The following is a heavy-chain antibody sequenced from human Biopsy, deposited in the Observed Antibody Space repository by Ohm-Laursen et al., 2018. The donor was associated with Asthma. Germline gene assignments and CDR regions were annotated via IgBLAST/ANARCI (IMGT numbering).Heavy chain of an antibody. CDR2: ISSDGHLK. J-gene: IGHJ3*02. V-gene: IGHV3-30*03. CDR3: ARESGQVYGGFGSFDR. Sequence: SLRLSCTASGFVFSQSGMHWVRQAPGKGLEWVALISSDGHLKYYEDSVKGRFTISRDNSKNSLYLQINSLRVEDSAVYYCARESGQVYGGFGSFDRGGQGKMVAVSS. CDR1: GFVFSQSG. D-gene: IGHD4-23*01.